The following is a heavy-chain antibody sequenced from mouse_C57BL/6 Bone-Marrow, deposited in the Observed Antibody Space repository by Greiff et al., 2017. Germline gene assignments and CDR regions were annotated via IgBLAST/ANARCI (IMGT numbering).Heavy chain of an antibody. J-gene: IGHJ3*01. CDR3: TRVLRYHQAWFAD. V-gene: IGHV1-15*01. D-gene: IGHD1-1*01. CDR2: IDPETGGT. Sequence: VQLQQSGAELVRPGASVTLSCKASGYTFTDYEMHWVKQTPVHGLEWIGAIDPETGGTAYNQKFKGKAILTADTSSSTAYMELRSLTSEDAAVYYCTRVLRYHQAWFADWGQGTLVTVSA. CDR1: GYTFTDYE.